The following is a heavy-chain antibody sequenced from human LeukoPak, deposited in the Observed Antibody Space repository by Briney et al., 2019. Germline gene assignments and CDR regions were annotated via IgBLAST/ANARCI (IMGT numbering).Heavy chain of an antibody. CDR2: MNPNSGNT. V-gene: IGHV1-8*01. D-gene: IGHD6-13*01. CDR3: ARRMAAGGTAIGY. J-gene: IGHJ4*02. CDR1: GYTFTSYD. Sequence: GASVKVSCKASGYTFTSYDINWVRQAPGQGLEWMGWMNPNSGNTGYAQKFQGRVTMTRNTSISTAYMELSSLISEDTAMYYCARRMAAGGTAIGYWGQGTLVTVSS.